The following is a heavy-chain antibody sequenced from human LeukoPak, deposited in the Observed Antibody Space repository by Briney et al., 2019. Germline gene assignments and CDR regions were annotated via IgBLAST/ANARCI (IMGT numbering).Heavy chain of an antibody. J-gene: IGHJ4*02. CDR2: INPNSGGT. D-gene: IGHD5-12*01. Sequence: SSVTVSCKASGYTFTGYYMHWVRQAPGQGLEWMGWINPNSGGTNYAQKFQGRVTMTRDTSISTAYMELSRLRSDDTAVYYCASGIYSGYDLPEFDYWGQGTLVTVSS. CDR1: GYTFTGYY. V-gene: IGHV1-2*02. CDR3: ASGIYSGYDLPEFDY.